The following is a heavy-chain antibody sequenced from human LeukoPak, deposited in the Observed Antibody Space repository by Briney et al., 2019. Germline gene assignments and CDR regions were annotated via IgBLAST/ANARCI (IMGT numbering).Heavy chain of an antibody. J-gene: IGHJ6*02. CDR2: IYATGTT. V-gene: IGHV4-4*09. Sequence: SETLSLTCTVSGDSITNSWWSWVRQSPGKGLEWIGYIYATGTTSYNPSLMSRVTFSVDKSKNQFSLKLSSVTAADTAVYFCARHPYGSGSSRSYGMDVWGQGTTVTVSS. CDR3: ARHPYGSGSSRSYGMDV. D-gene: IGHD3-10*01. CDR1: GDSITNSW.